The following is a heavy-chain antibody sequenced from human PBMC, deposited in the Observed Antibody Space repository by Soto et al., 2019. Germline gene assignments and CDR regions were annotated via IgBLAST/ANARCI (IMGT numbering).Heavy chain of an antibody. Sequence: QVPLVQSGAEVKKPGASVKVSCKASGYTFTSYGINWVRQAPRQGLEWMGWISAYNGNTNYAQKLQGRVTMTTDTSTRTAYMELRSLRSDDTAVYYCARDKGDGSGSYYGYWGQGTLVTVSS. D-gene: IGHD3-10*01. CDR1: GYTFTSYG. V-gene: IGHV1-18*01. CDR2: ISAYNGNT. CDR3: ARDKGDGSGSYYGY. J-gene: IGHJ4*02.